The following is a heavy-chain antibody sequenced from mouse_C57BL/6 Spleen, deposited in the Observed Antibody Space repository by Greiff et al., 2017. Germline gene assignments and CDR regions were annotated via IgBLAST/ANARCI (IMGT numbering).Heavy chain of an antibody. D-gene: IGHD2-3*01. V-gene: IGHV10-1*01. CDR2: IRSKSNNYAT. J-gene: IGHJ3*01. CDR1: GFSFNTYA. CDR3: VGDGYYSRFAY. Sequence: EVKLMESGGGLVQPKGSLKLSCAASGFSFNTYAMNWVRQAPGKGLEWVARIRSKSNNYATYYADSVKDRFTISRDDSESMLYLQMNNLKTEDTAMYYCVGDGYYSRFAYWGQGTLVTVSA.